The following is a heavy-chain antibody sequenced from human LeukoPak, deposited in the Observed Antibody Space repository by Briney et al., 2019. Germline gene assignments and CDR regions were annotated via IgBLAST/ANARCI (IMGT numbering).Heavy chain of an antibody. CDR1: GYTLNSHH. Sequence: GASVKVSCKASGYTLNSHHIHWLRQAPGQGLEWMGIINPNVGSTYYPQEFQGRVTMTRDTSTSTVFMELSSLRSEDTGVYYCARDRERTETTIGNVGELDYWGQGTLVTVSS. CDR3: ARDRERTETTIGNVGELDY. V-gene: IGHV1-46*02. D-gene: IGHD4-17*01. J-gene: IGHJ4*02. CDR2: INPNVGST.